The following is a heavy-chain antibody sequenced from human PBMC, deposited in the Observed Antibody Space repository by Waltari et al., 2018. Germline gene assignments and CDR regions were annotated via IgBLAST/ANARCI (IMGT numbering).Heavy chain of an antibody. J-gene: IGHJ6*03. V-gene: IGHV4-59*01. D-gene: IGHD3-22*01. CDR2: IYYSGST. CDR1: GGSISSYY. Sequence: QVQLQESGPGLVKPSETLSLTCTVSGGSISSYYWSWIRQPPGKGLEWIGYIYYSGSTNYNPSLKRRVTISVDTSKNQFSLKLSSVTAADTAVYYCARGLDNYYYYYMDVWGKGTTVTISS. CDR3: ARGLDNYYYYYMDV.